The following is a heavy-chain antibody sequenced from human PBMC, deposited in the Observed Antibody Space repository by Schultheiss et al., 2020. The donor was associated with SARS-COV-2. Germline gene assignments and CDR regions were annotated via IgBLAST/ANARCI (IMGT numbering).Heavy chain of an antibody. D-gene: IGHD5-12*01. CDR1: GFTVSSNY. V-gene: IGHV3-53*01. Sequence: GGSLRLSCAASGFTVSSNYMSWVRQAPGKGPEWVSVIYSGGSTYYADSVKGRFTISRDNSKNTLYLQMNSLRAEDTAVYYCARVRWLRDYYYYYGMDVWGQGTTVTVSS. CDR2: IYSGGST. J-gene: IGHJ6*02. CDR3: ARVRWLRDYYYYYGMDV.